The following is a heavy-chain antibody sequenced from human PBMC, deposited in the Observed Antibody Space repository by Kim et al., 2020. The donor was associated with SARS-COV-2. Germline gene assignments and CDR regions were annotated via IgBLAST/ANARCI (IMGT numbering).Heavy chain of an antibody. D-gene: IGHD4-17*01. Sequence: NYAQKLQGRGTMTTDTSTSTAYMELRSLRSDDTAVYYCARDGSSDYPFDYWGQGTLVTVSS. V-gene: IGHV1-18*01. J-gene: IGHJ4*02. CDR3: ARDGSSDYPFDY.